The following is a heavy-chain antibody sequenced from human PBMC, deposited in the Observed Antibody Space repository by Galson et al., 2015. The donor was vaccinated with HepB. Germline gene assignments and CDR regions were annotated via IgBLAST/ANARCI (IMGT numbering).Heavy chain of an antibody. CDR3: ARGGDVVVPAAIYYYGMDV. J-gene: IGHJ6*02. Sequence: SVTVSCKASGYTSTSYGISWVRQAPGQGLEWMGWISAYNGNTNYAQKLQGRVTMTTDTSTSTAYMELRSLRSDDTAVYYCARGGDVVVPAAIYYYGMDVWGQGTTVTVSS. CDR2: ISAYNGNT. V-gene: IGHV1-18*01. CDR1: GYTSTSYG. D-gene: IGHD2-2*01.